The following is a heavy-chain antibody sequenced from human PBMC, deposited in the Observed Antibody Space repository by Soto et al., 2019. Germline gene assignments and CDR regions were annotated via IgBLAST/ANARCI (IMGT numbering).Heavy chain of an antibody. J-gene: IGHJ4*02. D-gene: IGHD4-4*01. CDR1: GGSFTSNNW. CDR3: ASRVPVTRVDY. CDR2: IYRTGST. Sequence: AETLSLTCAVSGGSFTSNNWWTWVRQPPGQWLEWIGEIYRTGSTNYNPSLKSRVTISLDKSENQFSLEVTSLTAADTAVYYCASRVPVTRVDYWGQGTLVTVSS. V-gene: IGHV4-4*02.